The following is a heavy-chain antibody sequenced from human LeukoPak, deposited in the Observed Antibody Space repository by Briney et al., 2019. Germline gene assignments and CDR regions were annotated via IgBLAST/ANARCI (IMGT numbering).Heavy chain of an antibody. J-gene: IGHJ5*02. CDR2: MNPNSANT. CDR3: ARVKGTRRDGDVGFDP. CDR1: GYTFTSYD. V-gene: IGHV1-8*01. Sequence: ASVKVSCKSSGYTFTSYDINWVRQATGQGLEWMGGMNPNSANTGYAQKFQGRVTMTRNTSISKAYMELRSLRSEDTAVYYCARVKGTRRDGDVGFDPWGQGTLVTVSS. D-gene: IGHD2-21*01.